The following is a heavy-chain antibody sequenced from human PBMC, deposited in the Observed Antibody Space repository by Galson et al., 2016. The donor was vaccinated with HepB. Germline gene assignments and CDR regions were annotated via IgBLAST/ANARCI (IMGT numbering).Heavy chain of an antibody. CDR3: ARQAYYDSSGYYYPLGY. D-gene: IGHD3-22*01. Sequence: SLRLSCAASGFIVSSNYMTWVRQAPGKGLEWVSIIYISGSTYYADSVKGRFTISRDNSKNTLYLQMNSLRAEDTAVYYCARQAYYDSSGYYYPLGYWGRGTLVTVSS. J-gene: IGHJ4*02. CDR1: GFIVSSNY. CDR2: IYISGST. V-gene: IGHV3-53*01.